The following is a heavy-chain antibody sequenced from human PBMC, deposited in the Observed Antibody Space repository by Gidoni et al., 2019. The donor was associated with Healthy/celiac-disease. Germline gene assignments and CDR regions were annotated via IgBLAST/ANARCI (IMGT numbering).Heavy chain of an antibody. D-gene: IGHD5-12*01. Sequence: QVQLVQSGAEVKKPGASVKVSCKASGYTFTSYYMHWVRQAPGQGLEWMGIINPSGGSTSYAQKFQGRVTMTRDTSTSTVYMELSSLRSEDTAVYYCARDGSWRRDGYNNFDYWGQGTLVTVSS. CDR2: INPSGGST. CDR3: ARDGSWRRDGYNNFDY. J-gene: IGHJ4*02. V-gene: IGHV1-46*03. CDR1: GYTFTSYY.